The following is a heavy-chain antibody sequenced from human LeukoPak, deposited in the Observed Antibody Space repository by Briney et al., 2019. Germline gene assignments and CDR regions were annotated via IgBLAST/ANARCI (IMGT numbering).Heavy chain of an antibody. D-gene: IGHD6-19*01. CDR2: INHSGST. V-gene: IGHV4-34*01. J-gene: IGHJ3*02. Sequence: PSETLSLTCAVYGGSFSGYYWSWIRQPAGKGLEWIGEINHSGSTNYNPSLKSRVTISVDTSKNQFSLKLSSVTAADTAVYYCARASGWYLLDAFDIWGQGTMVTVSS. CDR3: ARASGWYLLDAFDI. CDR1: GGSFSGYY.